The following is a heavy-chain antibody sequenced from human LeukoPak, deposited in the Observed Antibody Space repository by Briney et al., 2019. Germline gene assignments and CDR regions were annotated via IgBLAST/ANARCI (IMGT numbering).Heavy chain of an antibody. D-gene: IGHD4-17*01. J-gene: IGHJ4*02. CDR3: ASDHGQSTLLN. Sequence: SETLSLTCAVYGGSFSTYYWSWIRQPPGKGLEWIGEINHSGSTNYNPSLESRVTISVNTSKNQFSLKLSSVTAADTALYYCASDHGQSTLLNWGQGTLVTVSS. CDR2: INHSGST. V-gene: IGHV4-34*01. CDR1: GGSFSTYY.